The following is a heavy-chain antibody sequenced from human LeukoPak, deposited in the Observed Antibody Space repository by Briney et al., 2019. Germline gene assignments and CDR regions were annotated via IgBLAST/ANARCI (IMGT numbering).Heavy chain of an antibody. CDR3: ARGLEDYYGSGSFFDY. V-gene: IGHV1-18*01. J-gene: IGHJ4*02. D-gene: IGHD3-10*01. CDR1: GYTFTNYG. CDR2: ISAYKGNT. Sequence: ASVKVSCKASGYTFTNYGISWVRQAPGQGLEWMGWISAYKGNTNYAQKFQGRVTMTTDTSTSTAYMELRSLRSDDTAVYYCARGLEDYYGSGSFFDYWGQGSLVTVSS.